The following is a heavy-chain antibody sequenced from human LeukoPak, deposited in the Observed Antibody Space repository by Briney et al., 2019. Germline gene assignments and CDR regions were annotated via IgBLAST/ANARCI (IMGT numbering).Heavy chain of an antibody. J-gene: IGHJ4*02. CDR2: INAGNGNT. CDR1: GYTFTSYA. CDR3: ARALLFYGDYFYY. D-gene: IGHD4-17*01. V-gene: IGHV1-3*01. Sequence: ASVNVSCKASGYTFTSYAMHWVRQAPGQRLERMGWINAGNGNTKYSHKFQGRVTITRDTSASTAYMELSSLRSEDTAVYYCARALLFYGDYFYYWGQGTLVTVSS.